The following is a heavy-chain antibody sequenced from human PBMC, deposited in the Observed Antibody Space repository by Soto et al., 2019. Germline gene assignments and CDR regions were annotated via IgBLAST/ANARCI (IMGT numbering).Heavy chain of an antibody. V-gene: IGHV4-31*03. J-gene: IGHJ4*02. CDR2: IYYSGST. CDR1: GGSISSGGYY. CDR3: ARGVSYRWVY. Sequence: QVQLQESGPGLVKPSQTLSLTCTVSGGSISSGGYYWSWIRQHPGKGLEWIGYIYYSGSTYYNPSLKSRVTMSVDKSGNQASLELTSVAAADTAVYYCARGVSYRWVYWGQGTLVTVSS. D-gene: IGHD3-16*02.